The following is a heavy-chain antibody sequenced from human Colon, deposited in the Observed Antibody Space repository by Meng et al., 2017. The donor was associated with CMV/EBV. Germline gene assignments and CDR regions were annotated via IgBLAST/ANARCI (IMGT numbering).Heavy chain of an antibody. J-gene: IGHJ4*02. D-gene: IGHD1-1*01. Sequence: GESLKISCEASGFTFSHYAMHWVRQTPGKGLEWVAFMSHIGGSKFYADSVKDRFTISRDNSKNTLYLQMNSLRTEDTGVYYCERGLLSFQGGTRSYYFDHWGQGTLVTVSS. CDR1: GFTFSHYA. V-gene: IGHV3-30*04. CDR2: MSHIGGSK. CDR3: ERGLLSFQGGTRSYYFDH.